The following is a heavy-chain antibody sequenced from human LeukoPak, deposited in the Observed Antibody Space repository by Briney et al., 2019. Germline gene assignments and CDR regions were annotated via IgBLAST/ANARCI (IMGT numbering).Heavy chain of an antibody. Sequence: GASVKVSCKASGYTFTSYGISWVRQAPGQGLEWMGWISAYNGNTNYAQKLQGRVTMTTDTSTSTAYMELRSLRSDDTAVYYCARDNPQIVVRPALGDYWGQGTLVTVSS. CDR1: GYTFTSYG. V-gene: IGHV1-18*01. CDR2: ISAYNGNT. D-gene: IGHD3-22*01. CDR3: ARDNPQIVVRPALGDY. J-gene: IGHJ4*02.